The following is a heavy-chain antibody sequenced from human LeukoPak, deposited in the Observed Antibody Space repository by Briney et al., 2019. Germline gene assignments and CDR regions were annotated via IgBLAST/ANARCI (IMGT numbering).Heavy chain of an antibody. CDR3: VRAGSGWYY. J-gene: IGHJ4*02. V-gene: IGHV3-72*01. CDR2: SRNKANTYTT. CDR1: GFTFSDHY. D-gene: IGHD6-19*01. Sequence: GGSLRLSCAASGFTFSDHYMDWVRQAPGKGLEWVGRSRNKANTYTTDYAASVKGRFTISRDDSRTSLYLQMNSLKSEDTAVYYCVRAGSGWYYWGQGTLVTVSS.